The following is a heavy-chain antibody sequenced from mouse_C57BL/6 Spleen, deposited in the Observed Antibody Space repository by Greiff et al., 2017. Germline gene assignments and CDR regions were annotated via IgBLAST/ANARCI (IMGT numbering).Heavy chain of an antibody. CDR3: AREGYYGGFAY. CDR2: ISYSGST. Sequence: EVKLQESGPGMVKPSQSLSLTCTVTGYSITSGYDWHWIRHFPGNKLEWMGYISYSGSTNYNPSLKSRISITHDTSKNHFFLKLNSVTTEDTATYYCAREGYYGGFAYWGQGTLVTVSA. CDR1: GYSITSGYD. D-gene: IGHD1-2*01. J-gene: IGHJ3*01. V-gene: IGHV3-1*01.